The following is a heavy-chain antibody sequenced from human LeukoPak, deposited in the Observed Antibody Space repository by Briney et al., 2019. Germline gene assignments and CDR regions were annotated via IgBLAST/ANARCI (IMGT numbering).Heavy chain of an antibody. J-gene: IGHJ4*02. D-gene: IGHD3-3*01. Sequence: PGGSLRLSCAASGFTFSSYSMNWVRQAPGKGLEWVSYISSSSSTIYYADSVKGRFTISRDNSKNTLFLQMNSLRAEDTAVYYCAKGWGYDFWSAYYDFWGQGTLITVSS. V-gene: IGHV3-48*01. CDR3: AKGWGYDFWSAYYDF. CDR2: ISSSSSTI. CDR1: GFTFSSYS.